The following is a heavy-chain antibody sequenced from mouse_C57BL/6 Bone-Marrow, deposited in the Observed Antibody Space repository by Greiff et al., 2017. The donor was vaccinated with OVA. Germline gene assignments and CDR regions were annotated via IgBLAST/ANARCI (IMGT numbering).Heavy chain of an antibody. Sequence: LQQPGPALVKPGASVKISCQASGSAFSSSWLNWVKQRPGKGLEWIGRFYPGDGDTNYNGKFKGKATLTADKTSSTAYMQLSRLTSEDSAVYFCARWGYEGYWGQGTTLTVSS. J-gene: IGHJ2*01. CDR1: GSAFSSSW. CDR3: ARWGYEGY. CDR2: FYPGDGDT. D-gene: IGHD2-10*02. V-gene: IGHV1-82*01.